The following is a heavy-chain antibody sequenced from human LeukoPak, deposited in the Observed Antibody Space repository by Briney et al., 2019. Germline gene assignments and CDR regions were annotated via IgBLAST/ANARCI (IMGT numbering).Heavy chain of an antibody. J-gene: IGHJ4*02. CDR1: GGSISSAGYY. CDR2: INYRWST. CDR3: AREYFDRSGCGGRGDFDY. V-gene: IGHV4-31*03. D-gene: IGHD3-22*01. Sequence: PSGTLSLTCTVSGGSISSAGYYWIWIRPRPGQGLEWFGYINYRWSTYHNPSLKSRVTMSVDTSKNLFSLKLSSVPAADTAVYDCAREYFDRSGCGGRGDFDYWGQGTLVTVSS.